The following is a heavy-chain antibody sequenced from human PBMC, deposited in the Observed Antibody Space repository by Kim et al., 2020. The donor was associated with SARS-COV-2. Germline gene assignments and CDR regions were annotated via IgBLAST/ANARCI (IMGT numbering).Heavy chain of an antibody. J-gene: IGHJ3*02. V-gene: IGHV3-23*01. CDR2: ISASGAST. D-gene: IGHD3-10*01. CDR3: ARGRAACNI. Sequence: GGSLRLSCAASGFTFSSDAMTWVRQAPGKGLEWVSVISASGASTYYADSVKGRFTISRDNSKNTLYLQMNSQRAEDTAVYYCARGRAACNIWGRGTVVAV. CDR1: GFTFSSDA.